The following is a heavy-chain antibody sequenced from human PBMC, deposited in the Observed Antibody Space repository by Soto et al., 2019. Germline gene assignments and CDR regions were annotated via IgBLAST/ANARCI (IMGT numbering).Heavy chain of an antibody. CDR2: TYYSGST. Sequence: SETLSLTCTVSGGSISSSSYYWGWIRQPPGKGLEWIGSTYYSGSTYYNPSLKSRVTISVDTSKNQFSLKLSSVTAADTFVYYCARHVATGTTLDFDYWGQGTLVTVSS. CDR3: ARHVATGTTLDFDY. CDR1: GGSISSSSYY. V-gene: IGHV4-39*01. D-gene: IGHD1-1*01. J-gene: IGHJ4*02.